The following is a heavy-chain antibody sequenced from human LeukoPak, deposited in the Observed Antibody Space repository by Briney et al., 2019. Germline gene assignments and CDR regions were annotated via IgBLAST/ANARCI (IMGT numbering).Heavy chain of an antibody. CDR2: ISSSSSYI. Sequence: GGSLRLSCAASGFTFSSYSMNWVRQAPGKGLEWVSSISSSSSYIYYTDSVKGRFTISRDNAKNSLYLQMNSLRAEDTAVYYCARAGCSSTSCYFDYWGQGTLVTVSS. CDR1: GFTFSSYS. CDR3: ARAGCSSTSCYFDY. D-gene: IGHD2-2*01. V-gene: IGHV3-21*01. J-gene: IGHJ4*02.